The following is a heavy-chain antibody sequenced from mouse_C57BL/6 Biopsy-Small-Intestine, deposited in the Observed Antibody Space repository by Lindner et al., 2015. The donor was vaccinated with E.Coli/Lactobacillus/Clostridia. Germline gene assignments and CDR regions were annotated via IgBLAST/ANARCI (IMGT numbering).Heavy chain of an antibody. CDR2: IYPGDGDT. CDR3: AREDYGSNHWYFDV. J-gene: IGHJ1*03. CDR1: GYAFSNYW. V-gene: IGHV1-80*01. D-gene: IGHD1-1*01. Sequence: VQLQESGAELVKPGASVKISCKASGYAFSNYWMNWVKQRPGKGLEWIGQIYPGDGDTNYNGKFKGKATLTADKSSSTAYMQVSSLTSEDSAVYFCAREDYGSNHWYFDVWGTGTTVTVSS.